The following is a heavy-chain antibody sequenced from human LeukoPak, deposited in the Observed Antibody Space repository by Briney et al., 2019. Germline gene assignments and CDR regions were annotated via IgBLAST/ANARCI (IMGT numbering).Heavy chain of an antibody. V-gene: IGHV4-61*02. CDR3: ARDPYYDFWSGYYSPAFDI. D-gene: IGHD3-3*01. CDR1: GGSISSGSYY. Sequence: SETLSLTCTVSGGSISSGSYYWSWIRQPAGKGLEWIGRIYTGGSTDYNPSLKSRVTISVDTSKNQFSLKLRSVTAADTAVYYCARDPYYDFWSGYYSPAFDIWGQGTMVTVSS. CDR2: IYTGGST. J-gene: IGHJ3*02.